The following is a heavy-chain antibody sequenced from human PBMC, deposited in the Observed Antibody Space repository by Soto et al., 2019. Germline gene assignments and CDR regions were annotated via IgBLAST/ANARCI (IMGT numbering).Heavy chain of an antibody. CDR1: VYTFTSYG. J-gene: IGHJ4*02. V-gene: IGHV1-18*01. D-gene: IGHD3-16*01. Sequence: XSVKVSCKASVYTFTSYGISWVRQAPGQGLEWMGWISAYNGNTNYAQKLQGRVTMTTDTSTSTAYMELRSLRSDDTAVYYCARVLTGNVLDYWGQGTLVTVSS. CDR2: ISAYNGNT. CDR3: ARVLTGNVLDY.